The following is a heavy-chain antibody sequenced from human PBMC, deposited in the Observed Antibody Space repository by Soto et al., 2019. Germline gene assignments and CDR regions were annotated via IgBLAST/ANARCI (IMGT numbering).Heavy chain of an antibody. CDR2: LSDDGSKI. Sequence: QVQLVESGGGVVQPGRSLRLSCAASGFTFSTYGMYWVRQAPGKGLEWVAVLSDDGSKIYYADSVKGRFTISRDNSKNTLYLQMNSLRDEDTAVYYCAKDQTHAFDIWGQGTMVTVSS. J-gene: IGHJ3*02. V-gene: IGHV3-30*18. CDR1: GFTFSTYG. CDR3: AKDQTHAFDI.